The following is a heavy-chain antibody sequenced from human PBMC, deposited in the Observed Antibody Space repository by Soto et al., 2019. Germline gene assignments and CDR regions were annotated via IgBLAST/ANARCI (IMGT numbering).Heavy chain of an antibody. Sequence: EVQLVESGGGLVQPGRSLRLSCAASGFTFDDYAMHWVRQAPGKGLEWVSGISWNSGSIGYADSVKGRFTISRDNAKNSLYLQMNSLRAEDMALYYCAKAAGDCSSTSCYSNWFDPWGQGTLVTVSS. CDR3: AKAAGDCSSTSCYSNWFDP. D-gene: IGHD2-2*01. CDR2: ISWNSGSI. V-gene: IGHV3-9*03. CDR1: GFTFDDYA. J-gene: IGHJ5*02.